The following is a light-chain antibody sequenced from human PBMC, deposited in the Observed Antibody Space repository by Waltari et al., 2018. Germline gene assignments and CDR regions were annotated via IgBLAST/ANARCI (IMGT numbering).Light chain of an antibody. Sequence: SYVLTQPPSVSVAPGPTARLTCGGNHIGSESVPWYQQKPGQAPVLVVYEDRDRPSGIPERFSGSNSGNTATLTISRVEAGDEADYYCQVWDSSSDLWVFGGGTKLTVL. CDR2: EDR. J-gene: IGLJ3*02. V-gene: IGLV3-21*02. CDR3: QVWDSSSDLWV. CDR1: HIGSES.